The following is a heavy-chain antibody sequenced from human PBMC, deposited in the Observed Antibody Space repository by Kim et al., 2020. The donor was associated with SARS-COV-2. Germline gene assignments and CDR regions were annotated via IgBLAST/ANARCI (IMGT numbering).Heavy chain of an antibody. CDR3: ATYSSTGGYFAY. CDR2: IYHTGST. V-gene: IGHV4-59*01. Sequence: SETLSHTCTVSGGSFSSYYWSWIRQPPGKGLEWIGYIYHTGSTLYNPSLKSRVTLSVDTSKNQFSLALSSVTAADTAIYYCATYSSTGGYFAYWGQGTLV. J-gene: IGHJ4*02. D-gene: IGHD5-18*01. CDR1: GGSFSSYY.